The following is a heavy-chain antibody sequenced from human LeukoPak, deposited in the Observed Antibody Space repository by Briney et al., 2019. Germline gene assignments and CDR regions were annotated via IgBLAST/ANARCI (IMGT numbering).Heavy chain of an antibody. CDR1: GFTFDDYG. J-gene: IGHJ4*02. Sequence: GGSLRLSCAASGFTFDDYGMSWVRQAPGKGLEWVSGINWNGGSTYYADSVKGRFTISRDNSKNTLYLQMNSLRAEDTAIYYCAKSSRASGDTAVLNVDYWGQGTLVTVSS. CDR3: AKSSRASGDTAVLNVDY. D-gene: IGHD5-18*01. CDR2: INWNGGST. V-gene: IGHV3-20*04.